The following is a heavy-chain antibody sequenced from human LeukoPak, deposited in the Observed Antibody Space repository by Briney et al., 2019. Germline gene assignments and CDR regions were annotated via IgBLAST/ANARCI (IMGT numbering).Heavy chain of an antibody. V-gene: IGHV1-69*05. J-gene: IGHJ4*02. CDR2: IIPIFGTA. CDR1: GYTFTGYY. D-gene: IGHD6-13*01. CDR3: ARTNSSSWVFDY. Sequence: SVKVSCKASGYTFTGYYMHWVRQAPGQGLEWMGGIIPIFGTANYAQKFQGRVTITTDESTSTAYMELSSLRSEDTAVYYCARTNSSSWVFDYWGQGTLVTVSS.